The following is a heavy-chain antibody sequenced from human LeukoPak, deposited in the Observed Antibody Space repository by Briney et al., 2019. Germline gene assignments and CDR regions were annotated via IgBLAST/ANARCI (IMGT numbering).Heavy chain of an antibody. CDR3: AKTARRSRYYFDY. V-gene: IGHV3-23*01. CDR1: GFTFSSYA. D-gene: IGHD2-21*02. Sequence: TGGSLRLSCAASGFTFSSYAMSWVRQAPGKGLEWVSAISGSGGSTYYADSVKGRFTISRDNSKNTLYLRMNSLRAEDSAVYYCAKTARRSRYYFDYWGQGTLVTVFS. CDR2: ISGSGGST. J-gene: IGHJ4*02.